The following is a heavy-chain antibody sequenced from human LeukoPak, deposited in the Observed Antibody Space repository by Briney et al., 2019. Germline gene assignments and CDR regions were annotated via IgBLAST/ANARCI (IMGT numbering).Heavy chain of an antibody. CDR1: GGSISSGDYY. CDR2: IYYSGST. D-gene: IGHD3-3*01. CDR3: ARVNFWSGYYDPSSDWFDP. J-gene: IGHJ5*02. V-gene: IGHV4-30-4*08. Sequence: SQTLSLTCTVSGGSISSGDYYWSWIRQPPGKGLEWIGYIYYSGSTYYNPSLKSRVTISVDTSKNQFSLKLGSVTAADTAVYYCARVNFWSGYYDPSSDWFDPWGQGTLVTVSS.